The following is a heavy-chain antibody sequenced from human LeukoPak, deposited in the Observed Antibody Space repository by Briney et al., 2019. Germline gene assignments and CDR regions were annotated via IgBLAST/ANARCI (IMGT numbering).Heavy chain of an antibody. J-gene: IGHJ4*02. D-gene: IGHD3-10*01. Sequence: GGSLRLSCAASGFTFSSYWMMWLRQAQGKGRKGLANVKQDGSEKYHVHSVKGRFTISRDNAKNSLYLQMNSLRAEDTAVYYCARELLSYYGSGSLNYWGQGTLVTVSS. V-gene: IGHV3-7*03. CDR1: GFTFSSYW. CDR3: ARELLSYYGSGSLNY. CDR2: VKQDGSEK.